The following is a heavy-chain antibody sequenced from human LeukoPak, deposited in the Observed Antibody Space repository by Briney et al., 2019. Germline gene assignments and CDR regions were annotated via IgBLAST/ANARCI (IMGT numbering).Heavy chain of an antibody. J-gene: IGHJ5*02. Sequence: ASLKVSSTPSGYTFTVYYIHWVRPAPGQRLEWMGWINPHSGGTNYAKKFQGRVTMTRDTSISTAYMELSSLRSDDTAVYYCARDLLMYYQGSGDSTWGQGTLVTVSS. CDR1: GYTFTVYY. D-gene: IGHD3-10*01. CDR3: ARDLLMYYQGSGDST. V-gene: IGHV1-2*02. CDR2: INPHSGGT.